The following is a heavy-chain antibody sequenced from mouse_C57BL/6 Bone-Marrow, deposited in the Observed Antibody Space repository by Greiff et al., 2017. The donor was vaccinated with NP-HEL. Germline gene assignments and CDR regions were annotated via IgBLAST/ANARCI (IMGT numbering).Heavy chain of an antibody. CDR1: GYTFTSYW. CDR2: IDPSDSYT. V-gene: IGHV1-69*01. J-gene: IGHJ2*01. CDR3: ARLGAGDY. Sequence: QVQLQQPGAELVMPGASVKLSCKASGYTFTSYWMHWVKQRPGQGLEWIGEIDPSDSYTNYNQKFKGKSTLTVDKSSSTAYMQLSSLTSEDSAVYYCARLGAGDYWGQGTTLTVSS. D-gene: IGHD4-1*01.